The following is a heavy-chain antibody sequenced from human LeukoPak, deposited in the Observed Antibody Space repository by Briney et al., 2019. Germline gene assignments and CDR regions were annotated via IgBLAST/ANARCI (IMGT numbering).Heavy chain of an antibody. CDR3: ARHLVAVAGPVEAFDI. V-gene: IGHV4-34*01. CDR2: INHSGST. CDR1: GGSFSGYY. Sequence: SETLSLICAVYGGSFSGYYWSWIRQPPGKGLGWIVEINHSGSTNYNPSLKSRVTISVDTSKNQFSLKLSSVTAADTAVYYCARHLVAVAGPVEAFDIWGQGTMVTVSS. D-gene: IGHD6-19*01. J-gene: IGHJ3*02.